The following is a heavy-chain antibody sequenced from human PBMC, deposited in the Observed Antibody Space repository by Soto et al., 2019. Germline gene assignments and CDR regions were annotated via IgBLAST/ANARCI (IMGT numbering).Heavy chain of an antibody. CDR2: IIPIFGTA. CDR3: ARVTGIVGATRAWFDH. J-gene: IGHJ5*02. D-gene: IGHD1-26*01. V-gene: IGHV1-69*13. CDR1: GGTFSSYA. Sequence: ASVKVSCKASGGTFSSYAISWVRQAPGQGLEWMGGIIPIFGTANYAQKFQGRVTITADESTSTAYMELSSLRSEDTAVYYCARVTGIVGATRAWFDHWGQGDLVTVSS.